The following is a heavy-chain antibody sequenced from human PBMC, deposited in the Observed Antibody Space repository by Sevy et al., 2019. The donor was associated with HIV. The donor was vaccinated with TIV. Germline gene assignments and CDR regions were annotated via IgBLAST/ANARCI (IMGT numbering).Heavy chain of an antibody. CDR3: ARDLEFYDYGDYGPAFMPDY. D-gene: IGHD4-17*01. CDR1: GFTFSTYA. CDR2: MRFDGGNT. Sequence: GGSLRLSCAASGFTFSTYAMHWVRQAPGKGLEWVAVMRFDGGNTYYADSVKGRFTISRDNAKNTLNLQMNSLRAEDTDVYSGARDLEFYDYGDYGPAFMPDYWGQGTLVTVSS. J-gene: IGHJ4*02. V-gene: IGHV3-33*01.